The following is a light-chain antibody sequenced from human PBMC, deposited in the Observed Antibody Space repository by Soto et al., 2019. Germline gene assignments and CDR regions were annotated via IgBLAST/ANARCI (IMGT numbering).Light chain of an antibody. CDR2: DAS. V-gene: IGKV1-16*01. J-gene: IGKJ2*01. CDR3: QQFGYYPYT. Sequence: DIQMTQSPSSLSASVGDRVTITCRASQGINKYLSWFQQKPGRAPKSLIYDASTLHSGVPSRFSGSGSGTDFTLTISSLQSEDFATYYCQQFGYYPYTFGQGTKLEIK. CDR1: QGINKY.